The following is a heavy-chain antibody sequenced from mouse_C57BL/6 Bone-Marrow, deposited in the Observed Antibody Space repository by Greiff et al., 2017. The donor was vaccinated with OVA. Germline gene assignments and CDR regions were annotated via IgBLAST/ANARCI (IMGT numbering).Heavy chain of an antibody. CDR1: GFTFSSYA. D-gene: IGHD1-1*01. Sequence: EVKVVESGGGLVKPGGSLKLSCAASGFTFSSYAMSWVRQTPEKRLEWVATISDGGSYTYYPDNVKGRFTISRDNAKNNLYLQMSHLKSEDTAMYYCAREHYGSPWFAYWGQGTLVTVSA. V-gene: IGHV5-4*01. CDR2: ISDGGSYT. J-gene: IGHJ3*01. CDR3: AREHYGSPWFAY.